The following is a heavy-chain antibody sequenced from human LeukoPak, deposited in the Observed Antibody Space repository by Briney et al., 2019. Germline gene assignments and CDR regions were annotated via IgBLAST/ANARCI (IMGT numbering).Heavy chain of an antibody. Sequence: GGSLRLSCAPSGFIFSHYGMHWVRQAPGKGLEWVAVISYDGSKKYYADSVEGRFTISRDNSKNTVYLQMNSLRAEDTAVYYCVKEGRDTTFGVLVPFDYWGQGALVIVSS. J-gene: IGHJ4*02. D-gene: IGHD3-3*01. V-gene: IGHV3-30*18. CDR1: GFIFSHYG. CDR3: VKEGRDTTFGVLVPFDY. CDR2: ISYDGSKK.